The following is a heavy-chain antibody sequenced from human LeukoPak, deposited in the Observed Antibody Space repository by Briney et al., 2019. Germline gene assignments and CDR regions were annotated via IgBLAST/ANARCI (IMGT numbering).Heavy chain of an antibody. CDR2: GHHSGST. J-gene: IGHJ4*02. CDR3: AKIAAAGIDAFDY. Sequence: SETLSLTCTVSGYSISSGYYWGWIRQPPGKGLEWIGSGHHSGSTYYKSSLKSRVTISLDTSKNQFSLKLRSVTAADTAVYYCAKIAAAGIDAFDYWGQGTLVTVSS. D-gene: IGHD6-13*01. CDR1: GYSISSGYY. V-gene: IGHV4-38-2*02.